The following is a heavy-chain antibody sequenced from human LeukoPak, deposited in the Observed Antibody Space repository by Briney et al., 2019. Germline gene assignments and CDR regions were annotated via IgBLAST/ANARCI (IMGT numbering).Heavy chain of an antibody. Sequence: GASEKVSCKASGGTFSRYAISWVRQAPGQGLEWMGRIIPIFGTANYAQKFQGRVTVTTDESTSTAYMELSSLRSEDTAVYYCARDQEAYYYGSGSSLYIWGQGTMVTVSS. D-gene: IGHD3-10*01. CDR1: GGTFSRYA. CDR2: IIPIFGTA. CDR3: ARDQEAYYYGSGSSLYI. J-gene: IGHJ3*02. V-gene: IGHV1-69*05.